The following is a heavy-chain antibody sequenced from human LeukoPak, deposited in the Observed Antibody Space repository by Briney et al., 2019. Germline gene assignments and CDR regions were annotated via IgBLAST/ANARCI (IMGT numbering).Heavy chain of an antibody. CDR2: TNHSGST. CDR1: GGSFSGYY. J-gene: IGHJ2*01. Sequence: SETLSLTCAVYGGSFSGYYWSWIRQPPGKGLEWIGETNHSGSTNYNPSLKGRVTISVDTSKNQFSLKLSSVTAADTAVYYCARVRNWYFDLWGRGTLVTVSS. V-gene: IGHV4-34*01. CDR3: ARVRNWYFDL.